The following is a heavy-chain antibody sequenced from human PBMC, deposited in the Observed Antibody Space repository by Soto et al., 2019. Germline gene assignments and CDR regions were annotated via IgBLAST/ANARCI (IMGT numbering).Heavy chain of an antibody. V-gene: IGHV3-21*01. CDR1: GFTFSSYS. CDR3: ARGSHITYYYDSSGYPAFDI. Sequence: GGSLRLSCAASGFTFSSYSMNWVRQAPGKGLEWVSSISSSSSYIYYADSVKGRFTISRDNAKNSLYLQMNSLRAEDTAVYYCARGSHITYYYDSSGYPAFDIWGQGTMVTV. J-gene: IGHJ3*02. D-gene: IGHD3-22*01. CDR2: ISSSSSYI.